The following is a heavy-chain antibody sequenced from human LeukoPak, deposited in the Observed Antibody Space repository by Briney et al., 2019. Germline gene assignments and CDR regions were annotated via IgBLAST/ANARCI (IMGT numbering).Heavy chain of an antibody. V-gene: IGHV3-30*18. CDR3: AKDPPAFRDY. CDR1: GFTFSSYG. J-gene: IGHJ4*02. Sequence: PGGSLRLSCAASGFTFSSYGMHWVRQAPGKGLEWVAVISYDGSNKYYADSVEGRFTISRDNSKNTLYLQMNSLRAEDTAVYYCAKDPPAFRDYWGQGTLVTVSS. CDR2: ISYDGSNK. D-gene: IGHD2-21*01.